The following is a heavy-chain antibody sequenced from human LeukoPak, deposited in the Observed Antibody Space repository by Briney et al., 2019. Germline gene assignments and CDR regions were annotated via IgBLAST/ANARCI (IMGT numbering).Heavy chain of an antibody. CDR3: ARDPTTVTTYIPH. J-gene: IGHJ4*02. V-gene: IGHV3-21*01. D-gene: IGHD4-17*01. CDR1: GFTFSSYS. CDR2: ISSSSSYI. Sequence: GSLRLSCAASGFTFSSYSMNWVRHAPGKGLEWVSSISSSSSYIYYADSVKGRFTISRDNAKNSLYLQMNSLRAEDTAVYYCARDPTTVTTYIPHWGQGTLVTVSS.